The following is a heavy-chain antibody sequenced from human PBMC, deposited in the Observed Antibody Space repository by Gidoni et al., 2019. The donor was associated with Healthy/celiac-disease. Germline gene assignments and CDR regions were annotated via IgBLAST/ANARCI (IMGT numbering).Heavy chain of an antibody. CDR2: INHSGST. Sequence: QVQLQQWGAGLLKPSETLSLTCAVYCGSFSGYYWSWIRQPPGKGLEWIGEINHSGSTNYNPSLKSRVTISVDTSKNQFSLKLSSVTAADTAVYYCARGGWYYDFWSALMVDWFDPWGQGTLVTVSS. CDR3: ARGGWYYDFWSALMVDWFDP. V-gene: IGHV4-34*01. CDR1: CGSFSGYY. J-gene: IGHJ5*02. D-gene: IGHD3-3*01.